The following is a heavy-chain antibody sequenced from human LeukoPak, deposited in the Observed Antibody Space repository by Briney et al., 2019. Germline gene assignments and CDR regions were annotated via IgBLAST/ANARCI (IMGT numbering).Heavy chain of an antibody. J-gene: IGHJ4*02. CDR3: ARDFSTKYSQDY. D-gene: IGHD1-26*01. CDR2: ISYDGNVK. V-gene: IGHV3-30-3*01. CDR1: GFSFSHYA. Sequence: GGSLRLSCAASGFSFSHYALHWVRQAPGKGLEWLAFISYDGNVKYYADSVKGRFTVSRDDSKITLYLQMNSLRTEGTALYYCARDFSTKYSQDYWGQGTLVTVSS.